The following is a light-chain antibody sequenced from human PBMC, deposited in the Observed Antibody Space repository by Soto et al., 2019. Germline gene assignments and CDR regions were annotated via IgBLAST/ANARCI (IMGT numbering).Light chain of an antibody. CDR3: SSYSSTTTREV. CDR1: SSDVGGYNF. Sequence: HSVLTQPASVSGSPGQSITISCTGTSSDVGGYNFVSWYQHHPGTPPKLIIYEVIHRPSGVSNRFSGSKSAITASLTISGLQVEDEADYFCSSYSSTTTREVFGTGTKVTVL. V-gene: IGLV2-14*01. J-gene: IGLJ1*01. CDR2: EVI.